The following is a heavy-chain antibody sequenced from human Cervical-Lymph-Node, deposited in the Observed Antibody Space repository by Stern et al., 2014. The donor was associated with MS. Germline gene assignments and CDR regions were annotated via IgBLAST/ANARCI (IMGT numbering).Heavy chain of an antibody. CDR3: ARIYCSGDECYHSFDA. CDR2: IVPGSGAT. V-gene: IGHV1-2*06. J-gene: IGHJ4*02. Sequence: QVQLVESGAEVMKPSASVKLSCTASGFRFSTFFLHWLRQAPGQGLQWIGRIVPGSGATNSYAPFQGRVTMCRDRSSNTAYLALSGLRSDDTAVYYCARIYCSGDECYHSFDAWGQGTLVTVSS. D-gene: IGHD2-15*01. CDR1: GFRFSTFF.